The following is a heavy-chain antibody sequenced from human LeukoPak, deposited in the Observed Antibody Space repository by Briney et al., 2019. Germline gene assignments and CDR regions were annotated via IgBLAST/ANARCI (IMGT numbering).Heavy chain of an antibody. V-gene: IGHV1-69*05. D-gene: IGHD1-26*01. J-gene: IGHJ3*02. CDR1: GGTFSSYA. Sequence: SVKVSCKASGGTFSSYAMSWVRQAPGQGLEWMGGIIPIFGTANYAQKFQGRVTITTDESTSTAYMELSSLRSEDTAVYYCARVEWELQAAFDIWGQGTMVTVSS. CDR2: IIPIFGTA. CDR3: ARVEWELQAAFDI.